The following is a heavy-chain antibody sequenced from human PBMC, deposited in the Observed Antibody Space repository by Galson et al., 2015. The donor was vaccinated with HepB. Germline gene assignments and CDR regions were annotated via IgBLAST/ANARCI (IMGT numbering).Heavy chain of an antibody. V-gene: IGHV4-4*02. CDR1: GGSISSSNW. CDR3: ARQPMTTVTPGLDY. Sequence: LSLTCAVSGGSISSSNWWSWVRQPPGKGLEWIGEIYHSGSTNYNPSLKSRVTISVDKSKNQFSLKLSSVTAADTAVYYCARQPMTTVTPGLDYWGQGTLVTVSS. D-gene: IGHD4-17*01. J-gene: IGHJ4*02. CDR2: IYHSGST.